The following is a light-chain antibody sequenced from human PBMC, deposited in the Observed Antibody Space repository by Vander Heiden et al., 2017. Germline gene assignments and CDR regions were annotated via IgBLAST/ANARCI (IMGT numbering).Light chain of an antibody. J-gene: IGKJ4*01. CDR1: QSLLHSNGFHH. Sequence: DFVMTQSPICLLFSPGASASISCGSSQSLLHSNGFHHLDWYLQKLWQSPQLLSYLGSNRASGVPGRFSGSGAGIDFTLKISRVEADDVGIYYCMQGLQTPLTFGEGTKVEIK. CDR3: MQGLQTPLT. CDR2: LGS. V-gene: IGKV2-28*01.